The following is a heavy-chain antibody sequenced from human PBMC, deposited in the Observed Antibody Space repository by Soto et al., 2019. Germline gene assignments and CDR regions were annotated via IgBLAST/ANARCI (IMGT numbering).Heavy chain of an antibody. Sequence: PSETLSLTCTVSGGSISSYYWSWIRQPPGKGLEWIGYIYYSGSTNYNPSLKSRVTISVDTSKNQFSLKLSSVTAADTAVYYCASSGYSYGQNWFDSWGQGTLVTVSS. CDR2: IYYSGST. D-gene: IGHD5-18*01. V-gene: IGHV4-59*01. CDR3: ASSGYSYGQNWFDS. J-gene: IGHJ5*01. CDR1: GGSISSYY.